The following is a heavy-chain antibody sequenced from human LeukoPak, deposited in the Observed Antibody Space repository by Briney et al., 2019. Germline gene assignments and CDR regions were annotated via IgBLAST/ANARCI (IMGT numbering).Heavy chain of an antibody. V-gene: IGHV4-59*01. J-gene: IGHJ4*02. D-gene: IGHD1-7*01. CDR1: GGSISSYY. CDR3: ASGNWNYYYFDY. CDR2: IYYSGST. Sequence: SETLSLTCTASGGSISSYYWSWIRQPPGKGLEWIGYIYYSGSTNFNPSLKSRVTISLDTSKNQFSLKLSSVTAADTAVYYCASGNWNYYYFDYWGQGTLVTVSS.